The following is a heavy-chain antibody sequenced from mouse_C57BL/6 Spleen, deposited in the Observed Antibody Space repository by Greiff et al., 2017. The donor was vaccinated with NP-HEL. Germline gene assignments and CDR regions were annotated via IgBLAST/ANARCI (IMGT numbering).Heavy chain of an antibody. CDR3: ARGCRALDYYAMDY. Sequence: QVQLQQSGPELVKPGASVKISCTASGYSFTSYYIHWVKQRPGQGLEWIGWIYPGSGNTKYNEKFKGKATLTADTSSSTAYMQLSSLTSEDSAVYYCARGCRALDYYAMDYWGQGTSVTVSS. CDR1: GYSFTSYY. CDR2: IYPGSGNT. V-gene: IGHV1-66*01. J-gene: IGHJ4*01. D-gene: IGHD3-3*01.